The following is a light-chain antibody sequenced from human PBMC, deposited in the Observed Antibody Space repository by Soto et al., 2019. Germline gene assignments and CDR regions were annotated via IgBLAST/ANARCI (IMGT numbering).Light chain of an antibody. J-gene: IGKJ4*01. CDR3: QQYSDWPRIT. Sequence: EIVLTQSPGTLSLSPGERVTLSCRASHSVPTNYLAWYQQKPGQSPRLLIYGASTRATGIPERFSGSGSGTDFTLTINTLQSEDFAVYSCQQYSDWPRITFGGGTRVEIK. CDR1: HSVPTNY. V-gene: IGKV3-20*01. CDR2: GAS.